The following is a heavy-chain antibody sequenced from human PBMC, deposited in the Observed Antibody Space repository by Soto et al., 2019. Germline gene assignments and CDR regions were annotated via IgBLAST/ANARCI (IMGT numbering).Heavy chain of an antibody. CDR1: GFTFNNYA. J-gene: IGHJ4*02. D-gene: IGHD4-4*01. CDR2: NSRSGGTT. CDR3: AKDRSTVTTTSPFDY. V-gene: IGHV3-23*01. Sequence: EVQRLESGGGLVQPGGSLRLSFAASGFTFNNYAMSWVRQAPGKGLEWVSSNSRSGGTTYYADSVKGRFTISRDNSKNTLYLEMDSLRAEDTAVYYCAKDRSTVTTTSPFDYWGQGTLVTVSS.